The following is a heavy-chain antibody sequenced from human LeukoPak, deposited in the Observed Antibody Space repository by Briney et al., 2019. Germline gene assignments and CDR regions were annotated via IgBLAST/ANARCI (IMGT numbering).Heavy chain of an antibody. V-gene: IGHV4-34*01. D-gene: IGHD6-19*01. J-gene: IGHJ5*02. CDR3: AVTHSSGWYSSHPGNWFDP. CDR1: GGSFSGYY. Sequence: SETLSLTCAVYGGSFSGYYWSWIRQPPGKGLEWIGEINHSGSTNYNPSLKSRVTISVDTSKNQFSLKLSSVTAADTAVYYCAVTHSSGWYSSHPGNWFDPWGQGTLVTVSS. CDR2: INHSGST.